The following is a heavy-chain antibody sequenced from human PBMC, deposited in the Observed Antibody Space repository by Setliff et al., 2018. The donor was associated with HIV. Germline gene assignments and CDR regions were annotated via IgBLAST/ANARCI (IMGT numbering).Heavy chain of an antibody. J-gene: IGHJ3*02. V-gene: IGHV4-39*01. CDR1: GGSVSNSNYY. CDR3: ARHHVKYTDCPSGMCYWDAFDI. CDR2: IYYSGST. D-gene: IGHD2-8*01. Sequence: SENLSLTCTVSGGSVSNSNYYWGWIRQPPGKGLEWIGSIYYSGSTYYNPSLKSRVTISVDTSKNQFSLKLTSVTAADTAVYYCARHHVKYTDCPSGMCYWDAFDIWGQGTMVTVSS.